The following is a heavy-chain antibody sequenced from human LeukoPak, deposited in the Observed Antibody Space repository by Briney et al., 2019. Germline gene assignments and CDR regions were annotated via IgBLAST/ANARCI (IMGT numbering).Heavy chain of an antibody. CDR3: VKDRVDGSGSRFDS. CDR2: IKQDGSEK. J-gene: IGHJ4*02. Sequence: GGSLRLSCAASGFTFSSYWMSWVRQAPGKGLEWVANIKQDGSEKYYVDSVKGRFTISRDNAKNSLYLQMNSLRAEDTAVYYCVKDRVDGSGSRFDSWGQGSLVIVSS. CDR1: GFTFSSYW. D-gene: IGHD3-10*01. V-gene: IGHV3-7*01.